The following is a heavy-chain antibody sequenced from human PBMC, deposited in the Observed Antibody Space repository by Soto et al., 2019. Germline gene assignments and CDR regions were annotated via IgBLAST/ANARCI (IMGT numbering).Heavy chain of an antibody. CDR2: ISGNNGDT. V-gene: IGHV1-18*01. D-gene: IGHD3-10*01. Sequence: QVQLVQSGGEVKKPGASVKVSCKASGYTFTDYGISWVRQAPGQGLEWMGWISGNNGDTNYAQKLQGRVTMTTDTATSTAYMELRSLKSDDTAVYYCARSHHICYFRHWGQGTLVTVSA. J-gene: IGHJ4*02. CDR3: ARSHHICYFRH. CDR1: GYTFTDYG.